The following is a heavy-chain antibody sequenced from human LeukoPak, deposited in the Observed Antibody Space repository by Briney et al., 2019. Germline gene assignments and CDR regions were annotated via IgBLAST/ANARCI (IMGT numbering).Heavy chain of an antibody. D-gene: IGHD6-13*01. J-gene: IGHJ4*02. V-gene: IGHV3-23*01. CDR3: AILPGYSSGWYEVNY. CDR1: GFTFSSYA. Sequence: GGSLRLSCAASGFTFSSYAMSWVRQAPGKGLEWVSGISGSGGSTYYADSVKGRFTISRDNSRNTQYLQMNSPRAEDTAVYYCAILPGYSSGWYEVNYWGQGTLVTVSS. CDR2: ISGSGGST.